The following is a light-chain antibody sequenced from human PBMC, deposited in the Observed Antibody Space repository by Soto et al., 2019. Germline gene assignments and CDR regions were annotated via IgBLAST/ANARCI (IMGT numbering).Light chain of an antibody. Sequence: EIVLTQSPATLSLSPGERATLSCRASQSVSSYLAWYQQKPGQAPRLLIYDASNRATGIPARFSGSGSGTDFTLTISSLEPEDFAVYYCQQRRSWTRAFGQATKVEFK. CDR2: DAS. CDR1: QSVSSY. J-gene: IGKJ1*01. V-gene: IGKV3-11*01. CDR3: QQRRSWTRA.